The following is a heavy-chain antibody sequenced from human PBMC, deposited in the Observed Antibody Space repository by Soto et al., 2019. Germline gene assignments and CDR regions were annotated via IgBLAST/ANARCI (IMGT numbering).Heavy chain of an antibody. CDR3: ARVEQWLYIAKY. CDR2: ISDDGSNK. CDR1: GFTFHKFA. Sequence: VQLLESGGGLVQPGGSLRLSCAASGFTFHKFALSWVRQAPGKGLEWVAVISDDGSNKYYADSVKGRFTISRDNSKNTLYLQMSSLRSEDTAVYSCARVEQWLYIAKYWGQGTLVTVSS. J-gene: IGHJ4*02. V-gene: IGHV3-30-3*01. D-gene: IGHD6-19*01.